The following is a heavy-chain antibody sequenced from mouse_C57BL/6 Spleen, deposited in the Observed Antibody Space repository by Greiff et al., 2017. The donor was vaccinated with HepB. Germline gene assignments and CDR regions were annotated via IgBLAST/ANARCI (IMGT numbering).Heavy chain of an antibody. J-gene: IGHJ4*01. Sequence: VQVVESGPGLVQPSQSLSITCTVSGFSLTSYGVHWVRQSPGKGLEWLGVIWSGGSTDYNAAFISRLSISKDNSKSQVFFKMNSLQADDTAIYYGARPNLSGLVRYDMDYWGQGTSVTVSS. CDR1: GFSLTSYG. CDR3: ARPNLSGLVRYDMDY. V-gene: IGHV2-2*01. CDR2: IWSGGST. D-gene: IGHD6-1*01.